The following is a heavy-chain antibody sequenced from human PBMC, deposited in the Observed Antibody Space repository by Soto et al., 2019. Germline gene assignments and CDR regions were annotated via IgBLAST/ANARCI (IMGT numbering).Heavy chain of an antibody. CDR1: GGSIGSSSYY. Sequence: SETLSLTCTVSGGSIGSSSYYWGWIRQPPGKGLEWIGSIYYSGSTYYNPSLKSRVTISVDTSKNQSSLKLSSVTAADTAVYYCASDLRQWPHYYGMDVWGQGTTVTVSS. V-gene: IGHV4-39*01. D-gene: IGHD6-19*01. CDR2: IYYSGST. CDR3: ASDLRQWPHYYGMDV. J-gene: IGHJ6*02.